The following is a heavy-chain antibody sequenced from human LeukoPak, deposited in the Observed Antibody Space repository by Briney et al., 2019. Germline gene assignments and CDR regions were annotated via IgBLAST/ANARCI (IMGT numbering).Heavy chain of an antibody. CDR2: IYTSGST. D-gene: IGHD2-15*01. CDR1: GGSISSYY. V-gene: IGHV4-4*07. Sequence: PSETLSLTCTVSGGSISSYYWSWIRQPAGKGLEWIGRIYTSGSTNYNPSLKSRVTMSVDTSKNQFSLKLSSVTAADTAVYYCARWVVAATVDAFDIWGQGTMVTVSS. J-gene: IGHJ3*02. CDR3: ARWVVAATVDAFDI.